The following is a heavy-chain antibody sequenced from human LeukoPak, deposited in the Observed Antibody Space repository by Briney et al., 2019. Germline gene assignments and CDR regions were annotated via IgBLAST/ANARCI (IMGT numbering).Heavy chain of an antibody. CDR2: IYYSGST. J-gene: IGHJ5*02. D-gene: IGHD3-10*01. CDR3: AGGVRGVIIWFDP. V-gene: IGHV4-39*07. CDR1: GGSISSSSYY. Sequence: SETLSLTCTVSGGSISSSSYYWGWIRQPPGKGLEWIGSIYYSGSTYYNPSLKSRVTISVDTSKNQFSLKLSSVTAADTAVYYCAGGVRGVIIWFDPWGQGTLVTVSS.